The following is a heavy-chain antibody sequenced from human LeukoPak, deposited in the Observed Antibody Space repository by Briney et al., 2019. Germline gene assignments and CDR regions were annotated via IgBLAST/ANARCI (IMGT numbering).Heavy chain of an antibody. CDR1: GFTVSSNY. CDR2: IYSDGNT. D-gene: IGHD1-26*01. Sequence: GGSLRLSCAASGFTVSSNYMSWVRQAPGKGLEWVSVIYSDGNTYYADSVRGRFTISRDSSKNTVHLQMNGLRAEDTAVYYCARNSGSYSGQGCWGQGTLVTVSS. J-gene: IGHJ4*02. V-gene: IGHV3-66*01. CDR3: ARNSGSYSGQGC.